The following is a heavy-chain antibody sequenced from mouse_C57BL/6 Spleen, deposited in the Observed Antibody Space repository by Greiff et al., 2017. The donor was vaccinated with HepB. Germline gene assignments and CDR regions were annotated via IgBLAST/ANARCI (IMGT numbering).Heavy chain of an antibody. V-gene: IGHV1-26*01. CDR1: GYTFTDYY. D-gene: IGHD2-2*01. CDR3: APSYYGYGDY. J-gene: IGHJ2*01. Sequence: EVKLQQSGPELVKPGASVKISCKASGYTFTDYYMNWVKQSHGKSLEWIGDINPNNGGTSYNQKFKGKATLTVDKSSSTAYMELRSLTSEDSAVYYCAPSYYGYGDYWGQGTTLTVSS. CDR2: INPNNGGT.